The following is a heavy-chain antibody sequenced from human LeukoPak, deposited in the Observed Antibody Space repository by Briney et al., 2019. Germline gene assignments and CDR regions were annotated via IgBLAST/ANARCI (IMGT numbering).Heavy chain of an antibody. CDR1: GGSISSYY. Sequence: PSETLSLTCTVSGGSISSYYWSWIRQPAGKGLEWIGRTYTSGSTNYNPSLKSRVTMSVDTSKNQFSLKLSSVTAADTAVYYCPMGPYSSSSEWFDPWGQGTLVTVSS. D-gene: IGHD6-6*01. CDR2: TYTSGST. CDR3: PMGPYSSSSEWFDP. J-gene: IGHJ5*02. V-gene: IGHV4-4*07.